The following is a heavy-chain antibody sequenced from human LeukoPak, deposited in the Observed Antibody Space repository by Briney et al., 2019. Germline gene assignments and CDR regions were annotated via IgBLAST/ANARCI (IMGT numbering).Heavy chain of an antibody. D-gene: IGHD1-26*01. CDR3: AREYSVGYSNWFDP. V-gene: IGHV3-30*04. CDR1: GFTFSNYA. Sequence: GGPLRLPCASPGFTFSNYAMHWVRQAPGKGLEWGPVISYDGNTMFSRDSVKGRFTISRDNSKSTLYLQIHSPWAEDTAVYYCAREYSVGYSNWFDPWGRGTLVTVSS. CDR2: ISYDGNTM. J-gene: IGHJ5*02.